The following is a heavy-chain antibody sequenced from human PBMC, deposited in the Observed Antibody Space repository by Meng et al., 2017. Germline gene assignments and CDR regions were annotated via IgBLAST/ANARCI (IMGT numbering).Heavy chain of an antibody. D-gene: IGHD1-26*01. CDR3: AMGGIVDYYFDY. CDR2: IYYSGST. V-gene: IGHV4-31*01. J-gene: IGHJ4*02. CDR1: GGSISSGGYY. Sequence: SETLSLTCTVSGGSISSGGYYWSWIRQHPGKGLEWIGYIYYSGSTYYNPSLKSLVTISVDTSKNQFSLKLGSVTAADTAVYYCAMGGIVDYYFDYWGQGTLVTVSS.